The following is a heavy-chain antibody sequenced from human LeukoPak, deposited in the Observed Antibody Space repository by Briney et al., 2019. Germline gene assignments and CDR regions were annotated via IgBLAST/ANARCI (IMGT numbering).Heavy chain of an antibody. CDR1: GGSISSYY. D-gene: IGHD6-13*01. Sequence: PSETLSLTCTVSGGSISSYYWSWIRQPPGKGLEWIGYICYSGSTNYNPSLKSRVTISVDTSKNQFSLKLSSVTAADTAVYYCARERAGSAFDYWGQGTLVTVSS. V-gene: IGHV4-59*01. CDR2: ICYSGST. CDR3: ARERAGSAFDY. J-gene: IGHJ4*02.